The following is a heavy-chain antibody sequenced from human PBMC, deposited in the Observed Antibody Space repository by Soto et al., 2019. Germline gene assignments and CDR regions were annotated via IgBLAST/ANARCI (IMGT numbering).Heavy chain of an antibody. CDR1: GGSISSGGYS. D-gene: IGHD3-22*01. J-gene: IGHJ3*02. CDR3: ERAIFYYDSSGYYFDAFDI. Sequence: PSETLSLTCAVSGGSISSGGYSWSWIRQPPGKGLEWIGYIYHSGSTYYNPSLKSRVTISVDRSKNQFSLKLSSVTAADTAVYYCERAIFYYDSSGYYFDAFDIWGQGTMVTVSS. V-gene: IGHV4-30-2*01. CDR2: IYHSGST.